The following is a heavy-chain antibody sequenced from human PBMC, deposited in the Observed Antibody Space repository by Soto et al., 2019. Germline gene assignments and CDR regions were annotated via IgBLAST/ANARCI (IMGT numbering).Heavy chain of an antibody. Sequence: EVQLLESGGGLVQPGGSLRLSCAASGLTFSNYYMNWVRQAPGKGLEWVSVVRGSGAIIYYADSVKGRFTITRDNSKNCLDTQINHLGARDMAVYYCAKGGGGLELRDWGQGTLVTVSS. CDR2: VRGSGAII. CDR3: AKGGGGLELRD. CDR1: GLTFSNYY. J-gene: IGHJ4*02. D-gene: IGHD1-7*01. V-gene: IGHV3-23*01.